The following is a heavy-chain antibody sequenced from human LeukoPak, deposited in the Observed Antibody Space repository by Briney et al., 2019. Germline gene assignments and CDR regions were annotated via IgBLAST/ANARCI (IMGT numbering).Heavy chain of an antibody. CDR1: GGSFSGYY. Sequence: SESLSLTCAVYGGSFSGYYWRWIRQPPGKGLEWIGEINHSGSTNYNPSLKSRVTISVDTSKNQFSLKLSSVTAADTAVYYCARALSGWYGLGYWGQGTLVTVSS. V-gene: IGHV4-34*01. CDR2: INHSGST. CDR3: ARALSGWYGLGY. D-gene: IGHD2-15*01. J-gene: IGHJ4*02.